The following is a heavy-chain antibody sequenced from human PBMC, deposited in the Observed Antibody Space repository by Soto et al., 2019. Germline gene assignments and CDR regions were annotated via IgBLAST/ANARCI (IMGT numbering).Heavy chain of an antibody. V-gene: IGHV1-69*01. Sequence: QVQLVQSGAEVKKPGSSVKVSCKASGGTFSSYAISWVRQAPGQGREWMGGIIPIFGTANYAQKFQGRVTITADESTSTAYMELSSLRSEDTAVYYCARESFPVVTATPYYYYGMDVWGQGTTVTVSS. CDR1: GGTFSSYA. J-gene: IGHJ6*02. CDR2: IIPIFGTA. CDR3: ARESFPVVTATPYYYYGMDV. D-gene: IGHD2-21*02.